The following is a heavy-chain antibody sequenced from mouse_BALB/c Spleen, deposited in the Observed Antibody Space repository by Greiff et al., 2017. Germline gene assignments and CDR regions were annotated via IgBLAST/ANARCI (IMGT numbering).Heavy chain of an antibody. J-gene: IGHJ3*01. CDR1: GYTFISYW. D-gene: IGHD1-1*01. V-gene: IGHV1S81*02. CDR2: INPSNGRT. CDR3: ATYYGSTLAWFAY. Sequence: QVQLKQPGAELVKPGASVKLSCKASGYTFISYWMHWVKQRPGQGLEWIGEINPSNGRTNYNEKFKSKATLTVDKSSSTAYMQLSSLTSEDSAVYYCATYYGSTLAWFAYWGQGTLVTVSA.